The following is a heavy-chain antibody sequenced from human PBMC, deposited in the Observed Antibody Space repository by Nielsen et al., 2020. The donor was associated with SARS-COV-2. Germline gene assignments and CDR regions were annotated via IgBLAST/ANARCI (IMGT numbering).Heavy chain of an antibody. CDR2: INPNSGGK. D-gene: IGHD5-12*01. CDR3: ARTRSRSGPFDGFDI. V-gene: IGHV1-2*04. Sequence: ASVKVSCKSSGYTFTDYYIHWVRQAPGQGLEWMGWINPNSGGKNSAQRFQDWVTLTRDTSLSTVYMELRRLNSGDTAVYYCARTRSRSGPFDGFDIWGQGTLVTVSS. CDR1: GYTFTDYY. J-gene: IGHJ3*02.